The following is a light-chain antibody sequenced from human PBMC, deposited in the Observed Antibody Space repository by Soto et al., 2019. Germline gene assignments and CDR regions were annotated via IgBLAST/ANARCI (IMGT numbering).Light chain of an antibody. CDR1: SADVGGYAH. CDR2: EVS. V-gene: IGLV2-14*01. CDR3: SSYTSSTTWV. Sequence: QSALTQPASVSGSPGQSITISCTGTSADVGGYAHVSWYQQHPGKAPKVLIYEVSHRPSGVSDRFSGSRSGNTASLTISGLQAEDEADYYCSSYTSSTTWVFGGGTKLTVL. J-gene: IGLJ3*02.